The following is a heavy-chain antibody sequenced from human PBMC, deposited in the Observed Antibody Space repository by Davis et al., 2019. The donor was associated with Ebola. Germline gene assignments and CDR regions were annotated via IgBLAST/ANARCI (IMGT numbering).Heavy chain of an antibody. Sequence: GESLKISCAASGFTFSSYAMSWVRQAPGKGLEWVSAISGSGGSTYYADSVKGRFTISRDNSKNTLYLQMNSLRAEDTAVYYCARVEVVVAATPFDYWGQGTLVTVSS. CDR1: GFTFSSYA. V-gene: IGHV3-23*01. J-gene: IGHJ4*02. CDR3: ARVEVVVAATPFDY. D-gene: IGHD2-15*01. CDR2: ISGSGGST.